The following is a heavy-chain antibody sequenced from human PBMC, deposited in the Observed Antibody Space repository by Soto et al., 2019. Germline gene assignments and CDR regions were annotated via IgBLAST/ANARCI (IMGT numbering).Heavy chain of an antibody. J-gene: IGHJ5*02. CDR2: IYWDDDK. V-gene: IGHV2-5*02. CDR1: GFSLSSSGAA. Sequence: QINLKESAPAVVKPTQPLTLTCTFSGFSLSSSGAAVGWIRQPPGWALEWVALIYWDDDKRYNRYKPSLDGRVRVTWDTSKNQVALTLTNVDPEDAAPYFCALRASTRMFGVVIDNGVCFEPWGQGTRVTVSS. CDR3: ALRASTRMFGVVIDNGVCFEP. D-gene: IGHD3-16*01.